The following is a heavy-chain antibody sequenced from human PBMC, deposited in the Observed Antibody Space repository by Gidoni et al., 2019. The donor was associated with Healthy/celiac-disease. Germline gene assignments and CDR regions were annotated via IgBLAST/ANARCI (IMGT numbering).Heavy chain of an antibody. CDR3: ARFRGSNSWYFDY. CDR2: IYYSGST. V-gene: IGHV4-59*01. D-gene: IGHD2-2*01. CDR1: GGSISSYY. J-gene: IGHJ4*02. Sequence: QVQLQESGPGLVKPSETLFLTCTVAGGSISSYYWSWIRQPPGKGLEWIGYIYYSGSTNYNPSLKSRVTISVDTSKNQFSLKLSSVTAADTAVYYCARFRGSNSWYFDYWGQGTLVTVSS.